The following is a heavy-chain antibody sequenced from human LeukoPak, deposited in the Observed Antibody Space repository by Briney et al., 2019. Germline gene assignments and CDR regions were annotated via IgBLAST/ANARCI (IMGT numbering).Heavy chain of an antibody. CDR1: GFTFTSYA. V-gene: IGHV3-15*01. CDR2: IKSKTDGGTT. CDR3: TTVRDYYDSSGYSEYFQH. D-gene: IGHD3-22*01. Sequence: PGGSLRLSCAASGFTFTSYAMNWVRQAPGKGLEWVGRIKSKTDGGTTDYGAPVKGRFTISRDDSKNTLYLQMNSLKTEDTAVYYCTTVRDYYDSSGYSEYFQHWGQGTLVTVSS. J-gene: IGHJ1*01.